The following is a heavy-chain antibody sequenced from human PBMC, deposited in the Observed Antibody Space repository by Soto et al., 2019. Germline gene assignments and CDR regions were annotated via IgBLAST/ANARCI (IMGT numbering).Heavy chain of an antibody. CDR1: GFTFDYRA. Sequence: GGSLRSSCAASGFTFDYRAMHCVRQGPGEVLEWVSGISWNSGTIVYADSVKGRFTISRDNNKNSMYLQMDSLRREDTALYYCDKALTSTAWYFGLDIWGQWTTVTVSS. D-gene: IGHD2-21*02. CDR3: DKALTSTAWYFGLDI. V-gene: IGHV3-9*01. J-gene: IGHJ6*01. CDR2: ISWNSGTI.